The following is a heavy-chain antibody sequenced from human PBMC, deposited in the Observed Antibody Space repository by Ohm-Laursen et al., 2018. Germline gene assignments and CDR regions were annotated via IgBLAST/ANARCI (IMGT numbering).Heavy chain of an antibody. CDR2: IKQDGSEK. CDR1: GFSVSSHY. Sequence: SLRLSCAASGFSVSSHYISWVRQAPGKGLEWVANIKQDGSEKYYVDSVKGRFTISRDNAKNSVYLQMNSLRAEDTAVYYCARDVYADSFWGQGTLVTVSS. CDR3: ARDVYADSF. V-gene: IGHV3-7*01. D-gene: IGHD3-9*01. J-gene: IGHJ4*02.